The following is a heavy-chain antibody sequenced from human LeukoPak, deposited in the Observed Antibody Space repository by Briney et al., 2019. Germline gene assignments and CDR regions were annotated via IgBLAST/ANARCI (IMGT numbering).Heavy chain of an antibody. D-gene: IGHD2-2*01. V-gene: IGHV1-69*13. Sequence: SVKVSCKASGGTFSSYAINWVRQAPGQGLEWMGGTIPILGTPNYAHKFQGRVTITADESTSTAYMELSSLRSEDTAVYYCAGVRACSSTSCYYYYNYMDVWGKGTTVSVSS. CDR1: GGTFSSYA. CDR2: TIPILGTP. J-gene: IGHJ6*03. CDR3: AGVRACSSTSCYYYYNYMDV.